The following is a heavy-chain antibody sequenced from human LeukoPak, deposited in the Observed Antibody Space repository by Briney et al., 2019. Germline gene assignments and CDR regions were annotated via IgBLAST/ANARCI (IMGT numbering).Heavy chain of an antibody. Sequence: GASVKVSCKASGYTFTGFYIHWVRQAPGQGLEWMGWVNPNSGDTNYAQNFQARVTMTWDTSISTVYLELSRLTSDDTAVYYCARGIIGYYFDYWGQGTLVTVSS. V-gene: IGHV1-2*02. J-gene: IGHJ4*02. D-gene: IGHD2-15*01. CDR1: GYTFTGFY. CDR2: VNPNSGDT. CDR3: ARGIIGYYFDY.